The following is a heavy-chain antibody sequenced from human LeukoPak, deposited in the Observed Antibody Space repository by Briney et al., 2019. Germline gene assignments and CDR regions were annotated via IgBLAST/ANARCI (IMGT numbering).Heavy chain of an antibody. CDR3: ARGLGPMSPSLDY. Sequence: PSDTLSLTCAVSGESFSYNYWTWVRQPPGEGLEWIGDINHSGRDNYNPSLKSRVTISVDTSKGQFSLKLSAVTAADTAVYYCARGLGPMSPSLDYWGQGALVTVSS. CDR1: GESFSYNY. J-gene: IGHJ4*02. CDR2: INHSGRD. D-gene: IGHD3-22*01. V-gene: IGHV4-34*01.